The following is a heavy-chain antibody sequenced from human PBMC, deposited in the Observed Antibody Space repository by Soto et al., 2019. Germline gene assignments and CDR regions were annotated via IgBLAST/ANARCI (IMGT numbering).Heavy chain of an antibody. D-gene: IGHD4-17*01. V-gene: IGHV4-30-4*01. J-gene: IGHJ2*01. CDR1: GGSISGGVGGLYY. Sequence: QLQLRESGPGLVKPSETLSLTCTVSGGSISGGVGGLYYWSWIRQPPGKGLGWIGDIYDSGSTYYNPSLKRRVTISVDTSKNQFSLRLSSVTAADTAVYYCAREVIPLTTDWYFDLWGRGTLVTVSS. CDR3: AREVIPLTTDWYFDL. CDR2: IYDSGST.